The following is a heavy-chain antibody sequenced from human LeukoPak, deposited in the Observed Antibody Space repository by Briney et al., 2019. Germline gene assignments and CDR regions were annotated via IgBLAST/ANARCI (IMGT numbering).Heavy chain of an antibody. D-gene: IGHD3-10*01. CDR3: ARGLEVRGSQLGY. Sequence: GASVEVSCKASGYTFTSYDINWVRQATGQGLEWMGWMNPNSGNTGYAQKFQGRVTMTRNTSISTAYMELSSLRSEDTAVYYCARGLEVRGSQLGYWGQGTLVTVSS. CDR2: MNPNSGNT. J-gene: IGHJ4*02. V-gene: IGHV1-8*01. CDR1: GYTFTSYD.